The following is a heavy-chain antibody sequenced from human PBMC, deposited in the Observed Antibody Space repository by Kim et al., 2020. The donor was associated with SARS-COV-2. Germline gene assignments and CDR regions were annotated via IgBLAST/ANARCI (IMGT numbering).Heavy chain of an antibody. D-gene: IGHD5-18*01. CDR2: INPNSGGT. V-gene: IGHV1-2*06. J-gene: IGHJ6*02. Sequence: ASVKVSCKASGYTFTGYYMHWVRQAPGQGLEWMGRINPNSGGTNYAQKFQGRVTMTRDTSISTAYMELSRLRSDDTAVYYCARDLDTAMDYYYYGMDVWGQGTTVTVSS. CDR3: ARDLDTAMDYYYYGMDV. CDR1: GYTFTGYY.